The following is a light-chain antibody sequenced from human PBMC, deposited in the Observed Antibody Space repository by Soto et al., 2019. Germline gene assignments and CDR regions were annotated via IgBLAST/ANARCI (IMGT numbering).Light chain of an antibody. CDR3: SSYTRINTYV. Sequence: QSVLTQPASVSGSPGQSITISCTGTSSDVGGYNYVSWYQQQSGKAPKLMIYDVSNRPSGVSNRFSGSKSGNTASLTISGLQTEDEGDYYCSSYTRINTYVFGTGTKVTVL. CDR1: SSDVGGYNY. CDR2: DVS. J-gene: IGLJ1*01. V-gene: IGLV2-14*03.